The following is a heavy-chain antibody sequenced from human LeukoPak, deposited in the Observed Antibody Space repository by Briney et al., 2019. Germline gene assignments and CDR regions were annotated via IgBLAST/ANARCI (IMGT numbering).Heavy chain of an antibody. D-gene: IGHD6-13*01. Sequence: ASVSVSCKASGGTFSIYAISWVRQAPGQGREWMGGIIPIFGTANYAQKFQGRVTITADESTSTAYMELSSLRSEDTAVYYCARVPGAAAGTGDYWGQGTLVTVSS. CDR1: GGTFSIYA. CDR2: IIPIFGTA. J-gene: IGHJ4*02. CDR3: ARVPGAAAGTGDY. V-gene: IGHV1-69*13.